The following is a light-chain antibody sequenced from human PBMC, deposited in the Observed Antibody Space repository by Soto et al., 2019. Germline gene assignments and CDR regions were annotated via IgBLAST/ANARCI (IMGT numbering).Light chain of an antibody. CDR2: EVN. J-gene: IGLJ1*01. CDR3: CSYVGSSVYV. V-gene: IGLV2-23*02. CDR1: SSDVGSHNV. Sequence: QSALTQPASVSGSPGQSITISCTGTSSDVGSHNVVSWYQQHPGKAPKLMIYEVNKRPSGSSNRFSGSKSGSTASLTISGLQAEDEADYYCCSYVGSSVYVFGTGTKLTVL.